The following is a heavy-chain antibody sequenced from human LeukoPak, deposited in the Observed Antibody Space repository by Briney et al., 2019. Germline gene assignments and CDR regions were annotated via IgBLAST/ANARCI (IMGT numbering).Heavy chain of an antibody. J-gene: IGHJ4*02. CDR2: TDWNGAST. Sequence: GGSLRLSCAASGFTFDDYGMSWVRQVAGQGLEWVSGTDWNGASTGYADSVKGRFTISRDNAKKSLYLQMNSLRAEDTALYYCARGSTMVSGYWGQGTLVTVSS. CDR1: GFTFDDYG. D-gene: IGHD3-10*01. CDR3: ARGSTMVSGY. V-gene: IGHV3-20*04.